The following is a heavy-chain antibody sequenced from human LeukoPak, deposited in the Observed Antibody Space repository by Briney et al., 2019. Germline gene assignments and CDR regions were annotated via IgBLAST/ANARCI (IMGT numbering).Heavy chain of an antibody. CDR3: ASTPAYDSSGYSSDY. CDR1: GGTFSSYA. CDR2: IIPIFGTA. Sequence: GASVKVSCKASGGTFSSYAISGVRQAPGQGLEWMGGIIPIFGTANYAQKFQGRVTITADKSTSTAYMELSSLRSEDTAVYYCASTPAYDSSGYSSDYWGQGTLVTVSS. J-gene: IGHJ4*02. V-gene: IGHV1-69*06. D-gene: IGHD3-22*01.